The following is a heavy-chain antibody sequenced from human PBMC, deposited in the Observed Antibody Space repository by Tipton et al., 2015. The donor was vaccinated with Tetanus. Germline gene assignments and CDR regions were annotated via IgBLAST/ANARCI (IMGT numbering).Heavy chain of an antibody. J-gene: IGHJ4*02. D-gene: IGHD5-24*01. CDR3: ARGITDGYNRRFDY. Sequence: SLRLSCAASGFTFSTYTINWVRQAPGKGLEWVSSISSTSYYLYYADSVKGRFTLSRDNAKNSLYLQMNSLRAEDTAVYYCARGITDGYNRRFDYWGQGTLVAVSP. CDR2: ISSTSYYL. V-gene: IGHV3-21*01. CDR1: GFTFSTYT.